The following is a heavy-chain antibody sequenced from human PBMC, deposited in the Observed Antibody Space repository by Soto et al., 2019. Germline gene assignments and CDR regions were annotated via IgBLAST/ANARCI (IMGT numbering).Heavy chain of an antibody. D-gene: IGHD3-3*01. CDR3: ASGRYDFWSGYYTHYYYVMDV. CDR1: GGSISSYY. Sequence: SETLSLTCTVSGGSISSYYWSWIRQPPGKGLEWIGYIYYSGSTNYNPSLKSRVTISVDTSKNQFSLKLSSVTAADTAVYYCASGRYDFWSGYYTHYYYVMDVWGQGTTVTVSS. CDR2: IYYSGST. J-gene: IGHJ6*02. V-gene: IGHV4-59*01.